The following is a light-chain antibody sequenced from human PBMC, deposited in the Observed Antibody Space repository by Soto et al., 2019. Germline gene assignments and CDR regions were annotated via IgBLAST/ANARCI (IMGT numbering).Light chain of an antibody. Sequence: QSVLAQPASVSGSPGQSITISCSGSSIDVGDNNYVSWYQHHPGKAPKLIIYEVSNRPSGVSNRFSGSSSDNTASLTISGLLPDDEADYYCSSYTTGSTPSYVFGTGTKVTVL. J-gene: IGLJ1*01. V-gene: IGLV2-14*01. CDR3: SSYTTGSTPSYV. CDR1: SIDVGDNNY. CDR2: EVS.